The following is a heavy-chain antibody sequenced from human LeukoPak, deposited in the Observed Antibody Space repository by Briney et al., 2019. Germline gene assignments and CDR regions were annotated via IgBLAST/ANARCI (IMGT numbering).Heavy chain of an antibody. CDR2: INPNSGGT. CDR3: ARDLRIAVAGSDDAFDI. Sequence: ASVKVSCKASGYTFTGYYMHWVRQAPGQGLEWMGWINPNSGGTNYAQKFQGRVTMTRDTSISTAYMELSRLRSDDTAVYYCARDLRIAVAGSDDAFDIWGQGTMVTVSS. J-gene: IGHJ3*02. V-gene: IGHV1-2*02. CDR1: GYTFTGYY. D-gene: IGHD6-19*01.